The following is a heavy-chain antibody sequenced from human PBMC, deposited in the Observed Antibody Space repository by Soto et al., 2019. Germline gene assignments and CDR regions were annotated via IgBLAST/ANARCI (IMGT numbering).Heavy chain of an antibody. J-gene: IGHJ6*02. D-gene: IGHD2-15*01. V-gene: IGHV1-18*01. CDR2: ISAYNGNT. CDR1: GYTFTSYG. CDR3: ASVETQRYYYGMDV. Sequence: ASVKVSCKASGYTFTSYGISWVRQAPGQGLEWMGWISAYNGNTDYAQKLQGRVTITTDTSTSTAYMELSSLRSEDTAVYYCASVETQRYYYGMDVWGQGTTVTVSS.